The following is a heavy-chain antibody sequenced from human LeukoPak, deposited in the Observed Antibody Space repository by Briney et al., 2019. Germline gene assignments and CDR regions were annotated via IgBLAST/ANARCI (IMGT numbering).Heavy chain of an antibody. V-gene: IGHV3-23*01. CDR1: GFTFNTYA. CDR2: IFGSGGSA. J-gene: IGHJ4*02. D-gene: IGHD6-19*01. Sequence: GGPLRLPCAASGFTFNTYAMYWVRQAPGKGLEWVSGIFGSGGSAHYADSVKGRFTISRDNSKNTVYLQMNSLRAEDTAVYYCAKTTTGYSSGRYPGWPADSWGQGALVTVSS. CDR3: AKTTTGYSSGRYPGWPADS.